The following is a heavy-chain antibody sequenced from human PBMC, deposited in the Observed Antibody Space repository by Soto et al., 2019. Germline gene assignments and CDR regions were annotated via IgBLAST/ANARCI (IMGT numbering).Heavy chain of an antibody. Sequence: QVQLVESGGGVVQPGRSLRLSCAASGFTFSSYAMHWVRQAPGKGLEWVAVISYDGSNKYYADSVKGRFTISRDNSKNTLYLQMNSLRAEDTAVYYCARGDHSSSWYLAPAEYFQHWGQGTLVTVSS. CDR1: GFTFSSYA. CDR3: ARGDHSSSWYLAPAEYFQH. CDR2: ISYDGSNK. V-gene: IGHV3-30-3*01. D-gene: IGHD6-13*01. J-gene: IGHJ1*01.